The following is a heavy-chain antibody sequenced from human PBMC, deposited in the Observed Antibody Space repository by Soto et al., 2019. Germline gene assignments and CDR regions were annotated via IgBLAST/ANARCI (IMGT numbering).Heavy chain of an antibody. V-gene: IGHV3-30*18. CDR3: AKDRSYYKSGAFDY. Sequence: GSLRLSCAASGFTFSSYGMHWVRQAPGKGLEWVAVISYDGSNKYYADSVKGRFTISRDNSKNTLYLQMNSLRAEDTAVYYCAKDRSYYKSGAFDYWGQGTLVTVSS. J-gene: IGHJ4*02. D-gene: IGHD3-10*01. CDR1: GFTFSSYG. CDR2: ISYDGSNK.